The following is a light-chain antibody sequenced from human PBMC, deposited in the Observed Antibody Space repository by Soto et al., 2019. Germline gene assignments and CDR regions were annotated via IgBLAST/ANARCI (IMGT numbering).Light chain of an antibody. CDR2: DVS. J-gene: IGLJ2*01. CDR1: STDVGGYDY. CDR3: SSYTSTYTVI. Sequence: QSVLTQSASVSGSLGQSISISCTGTSTDVGGYDYVSWYQQHPGKAPRLMIFDVSNRPSGVSNRSSGSKSGNTSSLTSAGLQAEDAADYYCSSYTSTYTVIFGGGTKLTVL. V-gene: IGLV2-14*03.